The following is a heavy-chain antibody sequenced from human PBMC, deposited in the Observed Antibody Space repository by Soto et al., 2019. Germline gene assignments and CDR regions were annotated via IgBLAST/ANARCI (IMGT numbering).Heavy chain of an antibody. CDR2: INPSGGST. CDR3: ARGGSYYDSSGYYHPAGY. J-gene: IGHJ4*02. D-gene: IGHD3-22*01. V-gene: IGHV1-46*01. CDR1: GYTFTSYY. Sequence: ASVKVSCKTSGYTFTSYYMHWVRQAPGQGLEWMGIINPSGGSTSYAQKFQGRVTMTRDTSTSTVYMELSSLRSEDTAVYYCARGGSYYDSSGYYHPAGYWGQGTLVTVSS.